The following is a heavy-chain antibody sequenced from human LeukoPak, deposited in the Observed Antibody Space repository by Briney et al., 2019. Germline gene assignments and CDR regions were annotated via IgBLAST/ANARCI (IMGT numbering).Heavy chain of an antibody. CDR2: IDIGGGTT. CDR3: AKDYRGSFTD. Sequence: PGGSPRLSCAASGFTVSTYAMSWVRQAPGMGLQLVSAIDIGGGTTYSADSVKGRFTISRDNSKNTLCLQMDSLRAEDTAVYFCAKDYRGSFTDWGQGTLVTVSS. V-gene: IGHV3-23*01. D-gene: IGHD1-26*01. J-gene: IGHJ4*02. CDR1: GFTVSTYA.